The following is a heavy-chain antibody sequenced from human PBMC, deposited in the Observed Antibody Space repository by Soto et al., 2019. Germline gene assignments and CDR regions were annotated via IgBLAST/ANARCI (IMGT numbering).Heavy chain of an antibody. CDR1: GGSISNYF. D-gene: IGHD3-3*01. CDR3: ARGGQEFWSGPFDY. V-gene: IGHV4-4*07. J-gene: IGHJ4*02. Sequence: QGQLQESGPGLVKPSETLSLTCTVSGGSISNYFCNWIRQPAGKGLEWIGRIDNSGSTNYNPSLKSRITMSADTSRNQFSLKLNSVTAADTAVYYCARGGQEFWSGPFDYWGQGALVTVSS. CDR2: IDNSGST.